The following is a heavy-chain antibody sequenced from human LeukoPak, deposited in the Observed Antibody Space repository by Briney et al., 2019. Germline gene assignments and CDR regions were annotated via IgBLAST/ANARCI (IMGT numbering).Heavy chain of an antibody. D-gene: IGHD5-12*01. V-gene: IGHV4-4*07. CDR3: ARDGYSGNDGL. Sequence: SETLSLTCTVSGGSFSSHYWSWIRQPAGKGLEWIGRIYTSGSTNYNPSLKSRVTMSVDTSKNQFSLKLSSVTAADTAVYYCARDGYSGNDGLWGQGTLVTVSS. CDR2: IYTSGST. J-gene: IGHJ4*02. CDR1: GGSFSSHY.